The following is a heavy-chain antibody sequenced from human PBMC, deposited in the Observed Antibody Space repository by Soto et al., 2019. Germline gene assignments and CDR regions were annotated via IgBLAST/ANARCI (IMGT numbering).Heavy chain of an antibody. D-gene: IGHD3-22*01. V-gene: IGHV2-5*01. CDR1: VFSLSLSGVG. Sequence: QITLKESGPTLVKPTQTLTLTCTFPVFSLSLSGVGVGWIRQPPGTALDWLALIFSNDDKRYSPSLKSRLTITKDTCKNQVVLVMTTMDPVDTATYECSPVWGAGLFGMDVWGQGTTFTVSS. CDR2: IFSNDDK. J-gene: IGHJ6*02. CDR3: SPVWGAGLFGMDV.